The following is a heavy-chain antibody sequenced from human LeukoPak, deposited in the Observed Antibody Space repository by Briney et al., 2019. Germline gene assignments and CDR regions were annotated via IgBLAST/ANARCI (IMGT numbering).Heavy chain of an antibody. CDR1: GGSISSYY. CDR3: ARDRTYCSGGSCYFDWYFGL. J-gene: IGHJ2*01. V-gene: IGHV4-59*01. D-gene: IGHD2-15*01. Sequence: SETLSLTCTVSGGSISSYYWSWIRQPPGKGLEWIGYIYYSGSTNYNPSLKSRVTISVDTSKNQFSLKLSSVTAADTAVYYCARDRTYCSGGSCYFDWYFGLWGRGTLVTVSS. CDR2: IYYSGST.